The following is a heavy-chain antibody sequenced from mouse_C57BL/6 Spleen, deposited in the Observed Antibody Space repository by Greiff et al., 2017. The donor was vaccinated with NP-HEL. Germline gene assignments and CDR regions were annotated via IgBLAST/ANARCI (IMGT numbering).Heavy chain of an antibody. D-gene: IGHD1-1*01. J-gene: IGHJ3*01. V-gene: IGHV3-6*01. CDR1: GYSITSGYY. CDR3: AREEYYGSRAFAY. CDR2: ISYDGSN. Sequence: VQLKQSGPGLVKPSQSLSLTCSVTGYSITSGYYWNWIRQFPGNKLEWMGYISYDGSNNYNPSLKNRISITRDTSKNQFFLKLNSVTTEDTATYYCAREEYYGSRAFAYWGQGTLVTVSA.